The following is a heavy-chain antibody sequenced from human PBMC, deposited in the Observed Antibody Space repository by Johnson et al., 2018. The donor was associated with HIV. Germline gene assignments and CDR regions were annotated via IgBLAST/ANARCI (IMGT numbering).Heavy chain of an antibody. D-gene: IGHD1-26*01. CDR3: ARDRRGATIDDAFDI. CDR2: ISYDGSSK. Sequence: QVQLVESGGGVVQPGRSLRLSCPASGFSFSDYAMHWVRQAPGKGLEWVAVISYDGSSKFYPNSLKGRFSISRDNSKNTVYLQMNSLRAEDTAVYYCARDRRGATIDDAFDIWGQGTMVTVSS. J-gene: IGHJ3*02. V-gene: IGHV3-30*04. CDR1: GFSFSDYA.